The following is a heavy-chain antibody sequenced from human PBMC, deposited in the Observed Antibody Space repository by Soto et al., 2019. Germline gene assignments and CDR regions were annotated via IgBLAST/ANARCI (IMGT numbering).Heavy chain of an antibody. CDR2: IDSSGEK. D-gene: IGHD6-19*01. Sequence: QVTLKESGPVLVKPTETLTLRCTVSGLSITDSEMGVSWIRQPPGQPLEWLAHIDSSGEKSYRTFLKSRLAISTDTSTSQIVLTMTNMDPADTATYYCARSHLAVAVSPWFDPWGQGIPVTVSS. V-gene: IGHV2-26*01. CDR1: GLSITDSEMG. CDR3: ARSHLAVAVSPWFDP. J-gene: IGHJ5*02.